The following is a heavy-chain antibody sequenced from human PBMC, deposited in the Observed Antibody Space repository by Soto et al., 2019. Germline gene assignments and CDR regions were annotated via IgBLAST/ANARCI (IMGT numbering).Heavy chain of an antibody. V-gene: IGHV1-69*13. Sequence: SAEVTCEESRVTLRSYAICSPRHAPRQGLEWMGGIIPIFGTANYAQKFQGRVTITADESTSTAYMELSSLRSEDTAVYYCARDLGVRAPYWGWFDPWGQGPLGTGSS. CDR3: ARDLGVRAPYWGWFDP. J-gene: IGHJ5*02. D-gene: IGHD3-10*01. CDR1: RVTLRSYA. CDR2: IIPIFGTA.